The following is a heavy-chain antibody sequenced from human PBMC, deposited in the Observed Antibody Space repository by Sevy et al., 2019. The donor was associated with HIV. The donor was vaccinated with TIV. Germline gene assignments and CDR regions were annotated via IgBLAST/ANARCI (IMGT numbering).Heavy chain of an antibody. Sequence: SETLSLTCTVSGGSISSYYWSWIRQPPGKGLEWIGYIYYSGSTNYNPSLKSRVTISVDTSKNQFSLKLSSVTAADTAVYYCARLSLYYDSSGYYYYYYGMDVWGQRTTVTVSS. J-gene: IGHJ6*02. D-gene: IGHD3-22*01. CDR1: GGSISSYY. CDR3: ARLSLYYDSSGYYYYYYGMDV. V-gene: IGHV4-59*12. CDR2: IYYSGST.